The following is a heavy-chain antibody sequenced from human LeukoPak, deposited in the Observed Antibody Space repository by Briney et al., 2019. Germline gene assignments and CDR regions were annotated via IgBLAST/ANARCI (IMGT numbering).Heavy chain of an antibody. J-gene: IGHJ3*02. Sequence: PSETLSLTCAGYGGSFSGYYWSWIRQPPGKGLEWIGEINHSGSTNYNPSLKSRVTISVDTSKNQFSLKLSSVTAADTAVYYCARGALVVTAIPLFAAFDIWGQGTMVTVSS. CDR3: ARGALVVTAIPLFAAFDI. CDR1: GGSFSGYY. CDR2: INHSGST. D-gene: IGHD2-21*02. V-gene: IGHV4-34*01.